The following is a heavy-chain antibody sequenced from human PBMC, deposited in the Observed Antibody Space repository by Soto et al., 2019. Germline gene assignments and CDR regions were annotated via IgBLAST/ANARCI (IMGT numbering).Heavy chain of an antibody. D-gene: IGHD5-18*01. V-gene: IGHV4-31*03. CDR1: GGSISSGGYY. Sequence: SETLSLTCTVSGGSISSGGYYWSWIRQHPGKGLEWIGYIYYSGSTYYNPSLKSRVTISVDTSKNQFSLKLSSVTAADTAVYYCARDLSGYSYGYPGGPLFDYWGQGTLVTVSS. CDR3: ARDLSGYSYGYPGGPLFDY. CDR2: IYYSGST. J-gene: IGHJ4*02.